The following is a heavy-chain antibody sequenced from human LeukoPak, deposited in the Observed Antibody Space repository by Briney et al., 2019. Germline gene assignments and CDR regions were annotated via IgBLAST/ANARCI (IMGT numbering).Heavy chain of an antibody. J-gene: IGHJ3*02. V-gene: IGHV5-10-1*01. Sequence: GESLRISCKGSGYSFTSYWINWVRQMPGKGLEWMGRIDPSDSYTNYSPSFQGHVTMSADKSISTAYLQWSSLKASDTAMYYCATGYGSGRGAFDIWGQGTMVTVSS. CDR2: IDPSDSYT. CDR3: ATGYGSGRGAFDI. CDR1: GYSFTSYW. D-gene: IGHD6-19*01.